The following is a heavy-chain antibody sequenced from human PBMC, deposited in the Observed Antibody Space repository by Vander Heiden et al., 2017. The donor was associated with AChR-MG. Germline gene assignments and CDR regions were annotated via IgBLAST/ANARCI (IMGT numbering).Heavy chain of an antibody. CDR1: GFPVRSYA. D-gene: IGHD4-17*01. Sequence: EVQLLESGGDLVQPGGSLRLPCAASGFPVRSYAISWVRQAPGKGLEWVSAISGSGGSTYYADSVKGRFTISRDNSKNTLYLQMNSLRAEDTAVYYCAKDMSYGGYDAFDIWGQGTMVTVSS. V-gene: IGHV3-23*01. J-gene: IGHJ3*02. CDR3: AKDMSYGGYDAFDI. CDR2: ISGSGGST.